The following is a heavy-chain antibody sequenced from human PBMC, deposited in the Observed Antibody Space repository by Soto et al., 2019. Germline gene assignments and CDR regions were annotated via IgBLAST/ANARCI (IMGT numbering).Heavy chain of an antibody. CDR1: GGSISSYY. D-gene: IGHD4-17*01. CDR3: ARAIIWDDYGDYGVSYFDY. CDR2: IYYSGST. V-gene: IGHV4-59*01. J-gene: IGHJ4*02. Sequence: PSETLSLTCTVSGGSISSYYWSWIRQPPGKGLEWIGYIYYSGSTNYNPSLKSRVTISVDTSKNQFSLKLSSVTAADTAVYYCARAIIWDDYGDYGVSYFDYWGQGTLVTVSS.